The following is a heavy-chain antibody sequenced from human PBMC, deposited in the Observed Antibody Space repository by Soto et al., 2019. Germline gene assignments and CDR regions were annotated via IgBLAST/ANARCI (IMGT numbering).Heavy chain of an antibody. CDR2: IYPGDSDT. CDR1: GYRFTSYW. Sequence: ESVNLSCKGSGYRFTSYWIGWVRQMPGKGLEWRGIIYPGDSDTRYSPSFQGQVTISADKSISTAYLQGSSLKASDTAMYSCARPATGDHSEYSSSPNNYYGLDVWGKGPTVTVFS. D-gene: IGHD6-6*01. V-gene: IGHV5-51*01. J-gene: IGHJ6*04. CDR3: ARPATGDHSEYSSSPNNYYGLDV.